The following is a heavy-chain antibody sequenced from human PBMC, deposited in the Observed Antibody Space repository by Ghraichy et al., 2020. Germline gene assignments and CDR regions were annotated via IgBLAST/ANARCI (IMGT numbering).Heavy chain of an antibody. CDR1: GFTFDDYA. J-gene: IGHJ4*02. CDR3: AKDIQVRDSSGWYSLDY. CDR2: ISWNSGSV. Sequence: GGSLRLSCAASGFTFDDYAMHWVRQAPGKGLEWVSGISWNSGSVGYAGSVKGRFTISRDNAKNSLFVQMNSLRAEDTALYYCAKDIQVRDSSGWYSLDYWGQGTLVTVSS. D-gene: IGHD6-19*01. V-gene: IGHV3-9*01.